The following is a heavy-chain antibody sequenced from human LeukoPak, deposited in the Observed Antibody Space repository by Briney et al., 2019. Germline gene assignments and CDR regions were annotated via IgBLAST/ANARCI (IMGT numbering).Heavy chain of an antibody. Sequence: SETLSLTCTVSGGSISSSSYYWGWIRQPPGKGLEWIGSIYYSGSTYYNPSLKSRVTISVDTSKNQFSLKLSSVTAADTAVYYCARDTSYYYDSSGYYYLGYFDYWGQGTLVTVSS. CDR1: GGSISSSSYY. J-gene: IGHJ4*02. V-gene: IGHV4-39*07. D-gene: IGHD3-22*01. CDR2: IYYSGST. CDR3: ARDTSYYYDSSGYYYLGYFDY.